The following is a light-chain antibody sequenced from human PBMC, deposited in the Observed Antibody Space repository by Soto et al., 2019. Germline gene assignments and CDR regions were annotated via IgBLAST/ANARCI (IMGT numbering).Light chain of an antibody. CDR3: SSYAGNNNYV. CDR2: EVS. CDR1: SSDVGTYNY. Sequence: QSALTQPPSASGSPGQSVTISCTGSSSDVGTYNYVSWYQQHPGKAPKLVIYEVSKRPSGVPDRFSGSKSGSTASLTVSGLQAEDEADYYCSSYAGNNNYVFGTGTKLTVL. V-gene: IGLV2-8*01. J-gene: IGLJ1*01.